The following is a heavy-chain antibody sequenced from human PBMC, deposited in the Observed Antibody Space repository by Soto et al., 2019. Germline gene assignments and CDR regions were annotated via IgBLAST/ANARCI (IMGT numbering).Heavy chain of an antibody. CDR2: IIPIFGTA. J-gene: IGHJ6*02. CDR1: GGTFSSYA. V-gene: IGHV1-69*01. Sequence: QVQLVQSGAEVKKPGSSVKVSCKASGGTFSSYAISWVRQAPGQGLEWMGGIIPIFGTANYAQKFQGRVTITADESTSTAYMERSSLRSEDTAVYYCARGPSGSYAYYYHGMDVWGQGTTVTVSS. CDR3: ARGPSGSYAYYYHGMDV. D-gene: IGHD1-26*01.